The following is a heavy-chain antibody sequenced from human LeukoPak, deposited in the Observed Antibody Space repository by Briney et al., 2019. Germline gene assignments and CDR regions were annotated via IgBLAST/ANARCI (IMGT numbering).Heavy chain of an antibody. CDR2: MNPNSGNT. CDR3: ARVRYSSGWYDY. J-gene: IGHJ4*02. Sequence: ASVKASCKASGYTFTSYDINWVRQATGQGLEWMGWMNPNSGNTGYAQKFQGRVTMTRNTSISTAYMELSSLRSEDTAVYYCARVRYSSGWYDYWGQGTLVTVSS. D-gene: IGHD6-19*01. V-gene: IGHV1-8*01. CDR1: GYTFTSYD.